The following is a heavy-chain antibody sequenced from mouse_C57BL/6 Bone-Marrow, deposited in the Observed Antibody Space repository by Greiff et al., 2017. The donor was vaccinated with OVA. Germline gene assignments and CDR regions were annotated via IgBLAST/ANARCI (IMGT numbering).Heavy chain of an antibody. D-gene: IGHD1-1*01. CDR1: GYTFTSYW. J-gene: IGHJ3*01. V-gene: IGHV1-55*01. CDR3: AREDYYCTSYSWFAY. Sequence: QVHVKQPGAELVKPGASVKMSCKASGYTFTSYWITWVKQRPGQGLEWIGDIYPGSGSTNYNEKFKSKATLTVDTSSRTAYMQLSSLTSDDSAVYYCAREDYYCTSYSWFAYWGQGTLVTVSA. CDR2: IYPGSGST.